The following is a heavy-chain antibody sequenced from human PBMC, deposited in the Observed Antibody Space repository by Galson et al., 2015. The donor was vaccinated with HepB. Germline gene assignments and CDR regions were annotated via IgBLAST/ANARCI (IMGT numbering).Heavy chain of an antibody. V-gene: IGHV4-39*01. CDR2: IYYSGST. Sequence: ETLSLTCTVSGGSISSSSYYWGWIRQPPGKGLEWIGSIYYSGSTYYNPSLKSRVTISVDTSKNQFSLKLSSVTAADTAVYYCARQGGNLYYYYGMDVWGQGTTVTVSS. D-gene: IGHD3-16*01. CDR3: ARQGGNLYYYYGMDV. J-gene: IGHJ6*02. CDR1: GGSISSSSYY.